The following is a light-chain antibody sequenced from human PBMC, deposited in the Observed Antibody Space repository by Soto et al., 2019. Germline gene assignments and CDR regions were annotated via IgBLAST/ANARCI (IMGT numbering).Light chain of an antibody. CDR2: QDS. CDR3: QAWDSSTGVV. CDR1: KLGYKY. V-gene: IGLV3-1*01. J-gene: IGLJ2*01. Sequence: SYELTQPPSVSVSPGQTASITCSGDKLGYKYACWYQQRPGQYPVLVIYQDSKRPSGIPERFSGSNSGNTATLTISGTQAMDEADYYCQAWDSSTGVVFGGGTKLTVL.